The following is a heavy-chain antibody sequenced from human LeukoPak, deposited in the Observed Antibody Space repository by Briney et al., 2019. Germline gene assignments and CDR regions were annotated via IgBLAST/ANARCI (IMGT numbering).Heavy chain of an antibody. CDR1: VGSFSGYY. J-gene: IGHJ6*03. V-gene: IGHV4-34*01. CDR2: INHSGST. CDR3: AKSKTGNHLLPTKKDSDYYYKDV. Sequence: PSETLSPTCAVYVGSFSGYYWSWIRQPPEKGLEWIGEINHSGSTNYNPSLKSRVTISLDTSKNQFSLKVSSVTAADTAVYYCAKSKTGNHLLPTKKDSDYYYKDVWGKRTTVTVSS. D-gene: IGHD2-2*01.